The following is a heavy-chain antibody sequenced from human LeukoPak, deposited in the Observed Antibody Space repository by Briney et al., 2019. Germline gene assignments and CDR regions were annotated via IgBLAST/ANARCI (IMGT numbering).Heavy chain of an antibody. J-gene: IGHJ4*02. CDR3: ASEYCSGGNCYFDY. V-gene: IGHV5-51*01. Sequence: GESLKISCKGSGYTFTNSWIVWVRQMPGKGLEWMGIIYPGDSDTRYSPSFQGQVTISADKSISTAYLQRSSLKASDTAMYYCASEYCSGGNCYFDYWGQGTLVTVSS. D-gene: IGHD2-15*01. CDR2: IYPGDSDT. CDR1: GYTFTNSW.